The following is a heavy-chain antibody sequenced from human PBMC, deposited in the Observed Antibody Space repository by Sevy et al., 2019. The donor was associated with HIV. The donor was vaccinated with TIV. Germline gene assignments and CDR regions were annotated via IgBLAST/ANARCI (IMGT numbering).Heavy chain of an antibody. D-gene: IGHD3-22*01. CDR1: GFTFRSYT. Sequence: GGSLRLSCVASGFTFRSYTMKWVRQAPGKGLEWVSSISSSGSYIYYADSVKGRFTISRDDAKNSLYLQMNTLRAEDAALYYGASVRPYDTRDFDYWGQGTLVTVSS. J-gene: IGHJ4*02. CDR3: ASVRPYDTRDFDY. CDR2: ISSSGSYI. V-gene: IGHV3-21*01.